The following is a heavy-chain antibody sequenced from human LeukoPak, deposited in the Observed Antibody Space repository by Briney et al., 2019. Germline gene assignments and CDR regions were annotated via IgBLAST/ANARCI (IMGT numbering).Heavy chain of an antibody. D-gene: IGHD3-22*01. CDR1: GFIFSDYY. V-gene: IGHV3-11*01. CDR3: ARVLSSGYSPFDY. Sequence: GGSLRLSCAASGFIFSDYYMTWIRQAPEKGREWVSHITSSGATIYYADSVKGRFTISRDNAKNSLSLQMNSLRAEDTGVYFCARVLSSGYSPFDYWGQGILVTVSS. J-gene: IGHJ4*02. CDR2: ITSSGATI.